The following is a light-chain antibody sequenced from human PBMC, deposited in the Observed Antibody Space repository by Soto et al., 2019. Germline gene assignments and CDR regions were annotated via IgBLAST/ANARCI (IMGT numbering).Light chain of an antibody. CDR2: RDN. Sequence: QSVLTQPPSASGAPGQRVTISCSGRSSNIGSHFVSWYQHLPGTAPKIFIYRDNQRPAGVPDRFSGSKSGISASLAINGLRSEDVGDYFCSCWYSSLNGPVFGRGTLLTVL. CDR3: SCWYSSLNGPV. CDR1: SSNIGSHF. J-gene: IGLJ7*01. V-gene: IGLV1-47*01.